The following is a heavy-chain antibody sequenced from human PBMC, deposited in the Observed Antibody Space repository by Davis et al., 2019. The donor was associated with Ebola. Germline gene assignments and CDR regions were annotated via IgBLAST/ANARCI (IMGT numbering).Heavy chain of an antibody. V-gene: IGHV1-24*01. CDR3: SIGSLSLAGAFDH. D-gene: IGHD6-19*01. J-gene: IGHJ4*02. CDR2: FDPEDGET. CDR1: GYSLTGLS. Sequence: ASVKVSCKLFGYSLTGLSMHWVRQPPGNGLEWMGYFDPEDGETMSAQSFQGRVTLTEDTSTDTAYMELSSLTSEDTAVYYCSIGSLSLAGAFDHWGQGTLVTVSS.